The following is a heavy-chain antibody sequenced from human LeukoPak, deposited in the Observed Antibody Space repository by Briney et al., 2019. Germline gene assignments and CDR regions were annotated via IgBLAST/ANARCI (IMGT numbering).Heavy chain of an antibody. V-gene: IGHV4-38-2*02. CDR1: GNSISSGYY. CDR2: IYQSGST. J-gene: IGHJ3*02. Sequence: SETLSLTCTVSGNSISSGYYWGWIRQPPGKGLEWIGRIYQSGSTYYNPSLKSRDTISVDTSKKQFSLKMSSVTAPDTPVYNFGNPYAFDISWQGTTVTASS. CDR3: GNPYAFDI.